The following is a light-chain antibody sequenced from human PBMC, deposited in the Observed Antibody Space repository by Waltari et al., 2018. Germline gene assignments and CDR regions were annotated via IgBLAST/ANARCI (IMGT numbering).Light chain of an antibody. J-gene: IGLJ3*02. CDR1: NIGSKS. V-gene: IGLV3-21*02. CDR2: DDS. Sequence: SYVLTQPPSVSVAPGQTARITCGGNNIGSKSVHWYQQKPGRAPVLVVYDDSDRPSGIPERFSGSNSGNTATLTISRVEAGDEADYYCQVWDSSSDHCVFGGGTKLTVL. CDR3: QVWDSSSDHCV.